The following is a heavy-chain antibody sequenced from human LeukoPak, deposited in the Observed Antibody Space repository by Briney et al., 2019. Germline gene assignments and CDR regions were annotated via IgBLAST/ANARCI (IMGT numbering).Heavy chain of an antibody. V-gene: IGHV3-30*02. J-gene: IGHJ6*03. CDR3: AKDEATIGYSYYMDV. CDR2: VRYDSTKK. CDR1: GFTFSSYG. Sequence: PGRSLRLSCAASGFTFSSYGMNWVRQAPGKGLEWVAFVRYDSTKKYYADSVKGRFTISRDNFKNTLDLQMNSLRPEDTAVYHCAKDEATIGYSYYMDVWGKGTMVTISS. D-gene: IGHD5-12*01.